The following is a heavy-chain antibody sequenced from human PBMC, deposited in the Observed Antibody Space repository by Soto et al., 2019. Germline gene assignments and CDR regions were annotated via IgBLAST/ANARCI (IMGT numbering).Heavy chain of an antibody. D-gene: IGHD3-10*01. V-gene: IGHV1-18*01. CDR1: GYSFTSYG. J-gene: IGHJ5*02. Sequence: QVQLVQSGAEVKKPGASVKVSCKASGYSFTSYGISWVRQAPGQGLEWMGWISAYNGNTNYAQKLQGRVTLTTDTSTSTVYMELRSLRSDDTAVYYCARDLGDRMFDPWGQGTLVTVSS. CDR2: ISAYNGNT. CDR3: ARDLGDRMFDP.